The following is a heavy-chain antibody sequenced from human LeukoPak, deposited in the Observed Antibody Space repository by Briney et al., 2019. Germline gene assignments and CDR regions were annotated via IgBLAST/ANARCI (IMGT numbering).Heavy chain of an antibody. Sequence: SEGSLRLSCAASGFTFSSYAMHWVRQAPGKGLEWVAVISYDGSNKYYADSVKGRFTISRDNSKNTLYLQMNSLRAEDTAVYYCARDRESAMVRDYFDYWGQGTLVTVSS. D-gene: IGHD3-10*01. J-gene: IGHJ4*02. CDR2: ISYDGSNK. V-gene: IGHV3-30-3*01. CDR1: GFTFSSYA. CDR3: ARDRESAMVRDYFDY.